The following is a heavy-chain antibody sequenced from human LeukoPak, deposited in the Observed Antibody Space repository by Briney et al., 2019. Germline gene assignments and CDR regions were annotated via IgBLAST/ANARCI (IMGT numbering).Heavy chain of an antibody. D-gene: IGHD5-18*01. V-gene: IGHV1-69*06. CDR3: ARMGIQLTFDY. CDR2: IIPIFGTA. J-gene: IGHJ4*02. CDR1: GYTFTSYD. Sequence: SVKVSCKASGYTFTSYDINWVRQAPGQGLEWMGGIIPIFGTANYAQKFQGRVTITADKSTSTAYMELSSLRSEDTAVYYCARMGIQLTFDYWGQGTLVTVSS.